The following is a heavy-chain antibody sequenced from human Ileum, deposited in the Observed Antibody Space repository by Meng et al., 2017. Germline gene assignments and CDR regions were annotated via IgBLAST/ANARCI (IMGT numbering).Heavy chain of an antibody. V-gene: IGHV5-51*01. J-gene: IGHJ3*02. CDR1: TFSFTSYW. D-gene: IGHD6-19*01. Sequence: GESLKISCTGSTFSFTSYWIGWVRQKPGKGLEWMGFIHPGESGTRYSPSFQGHVTFSADKSASTAYLQWSSLKASDTAMYYCARVPNSGWFKDAFDIWGQGKMVTVSS. CDR2: IHPGESGT. CDR3: ARVPNSGWFKDAFDI.